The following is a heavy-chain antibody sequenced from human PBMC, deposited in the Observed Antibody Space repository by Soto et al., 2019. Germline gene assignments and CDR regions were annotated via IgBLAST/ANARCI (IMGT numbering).Heavy chain of an antibody. V-gene: IGHV4-31*03. CDR2: IYYSGST. Sequence: QVQLQESGPGLVKPSQTLSLTCTVSGGSISSGGYYWSWIRQQPGKGLEWIGYIYYSGSTYYNPSLQSRVTISVDTSKNQFSLKLSSVTAADTAVYYCARERITMVRGVMISWFDPWGQGTLVTVSS. D-gene: IGHD3-10*01. J-gene: IGHJ5*02. CDR1: GGSISSGGYY. CDR3: ARERITMVRGVMISWFDP.